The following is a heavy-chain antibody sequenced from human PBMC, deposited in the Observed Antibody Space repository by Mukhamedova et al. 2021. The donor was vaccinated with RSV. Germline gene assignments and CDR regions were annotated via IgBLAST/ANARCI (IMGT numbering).Heavy chain of an antibody. J-gene: IGHJ5*02. V-gene: IGHV3-23*01. Sequence: GKGLEWVSAISGSGGSTYYADSVKGRFTISRDNSKNTLYLQMNSLRAEDTAVYYCAKDRLAGYCSSTSCRNWFDPWGLGTLVTVS. CDR2: ISGSGGST. CDR3: AKDRLAGYCSSTSCRNWFDP. D-gene: IGHD2-2*01.